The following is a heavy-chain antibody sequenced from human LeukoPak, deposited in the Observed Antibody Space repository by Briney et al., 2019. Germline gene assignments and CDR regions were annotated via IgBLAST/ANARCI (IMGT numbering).Heavy chain of an antibody. J-gene: IGHJ4*02. V-gene: IGHV5-51*01. CDR2: ICTGDSDT. CDR3: ARHTTVGGSLRFDY. CDR1: EYGFSSYW. D-gene: IGHD4-23*01. Sequence: GESLKISCKGSEYGFSSYWIGWVRQMPGEGLEYMGIICTGDSDTRYSQSFQGQVTISADKSITTAYLQWSSLKASDTAMYYCARHTTVGGSLRFDYWGQGTLVSVSS.